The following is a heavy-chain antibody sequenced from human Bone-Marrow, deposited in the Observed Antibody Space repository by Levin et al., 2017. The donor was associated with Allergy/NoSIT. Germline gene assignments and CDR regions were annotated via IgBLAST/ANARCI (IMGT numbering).Heavy chain of an antibody. D-gene: IGHD3-10*01. V-gene: IGHV1-2*04. CDR1: SSFTGYH. CDR2: INPNSGGT. Sequence: GASVKVSCKASSSFTGYHIHWVRQAPGRGLEWLGWINPNSGGTNYAQKFQGSVTMTRDMSINTVYMELLRLTSDDTALYYCAKENYGAGRPMDVWGQGTTVIVSS. CDR3: AKENYGAGRPMDV. J-gene: IGHJ6*02.